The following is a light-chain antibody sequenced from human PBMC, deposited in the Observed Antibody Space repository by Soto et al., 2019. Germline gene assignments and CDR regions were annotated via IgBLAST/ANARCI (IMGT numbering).Light chain of an antibody. V-gene: IGKV3-15*01. J-gene: IGKJ1*01. CDR2: GAS. CDR1: QTVRNN. Sequence: ENVLTQSPGTLSLSPGERATLSCRASQTVRNNYLAWYQQKPGQAPRLLIYGASTRATGIPARFSGSGSGTEFTLTISSLQSEDFVVYYCQQYNNWPRTFGQGTKVDIK. CDR3: QQYNNWPRT.